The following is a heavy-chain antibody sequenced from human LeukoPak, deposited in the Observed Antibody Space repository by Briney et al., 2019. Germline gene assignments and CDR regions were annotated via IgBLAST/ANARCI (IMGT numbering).Heavy chain of an antibody. Sequence: KPSETLSLTCTVSGGSISSYYWSWIRQPAGKGLEWIGRIYTSGSTNYNPSLKSRVTMSVDTSKNQFSLKLSSVTAADTAVYYCARSYYDFWSGWFDPWGQGTLVTVSS. CDR3: ARSYYDFWSGWFDP. CDR1: GGSISSYY. CDR2: IYTSGST. J-gene: IGHJ5*02. V-gene: IGHV4-4*07. D-gene: IGHD3-3*01.